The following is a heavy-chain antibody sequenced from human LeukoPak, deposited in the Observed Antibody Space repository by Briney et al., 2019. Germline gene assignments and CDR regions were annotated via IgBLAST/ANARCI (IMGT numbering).Heavy chain of an antibody. CDR3: ARDYIRYHCSSTSCLVGEGAYYYYMDV. Sequence: ASVKVSCKASGYTFTGYYMHWVRQAPGQGLEWMGWINPNSGGTNYAQKLQGRVTMTTDTSTSTAYMELRSLRSDDTAVYYCARDYIRYHCSSTSCLVGEGAYYYYMDVWGKGTTVTISS. J-gene: IGHJ6*03. CDR2: INPNSGGT. V-gene: IGHV1-2*02. CDR1: GYTFTGYY. D-gene: IGHD2-2*01.